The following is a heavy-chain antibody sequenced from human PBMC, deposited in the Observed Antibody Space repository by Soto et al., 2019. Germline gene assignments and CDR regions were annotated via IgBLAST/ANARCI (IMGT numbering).Heavy chain of an antibody. V-gene: IGHV3-23*01. J-gene: IGHJ4*02. Sequence: EVQLLESGGGLVQPGGSLRLSCAASGFTFSSYAMSWVRQAPGKGLEWVSTISGSGSNTYYADSVKGRFTISRDSSKSTLYLQMNSLRAEDTAIYYCAKGYSSGWYDFDYWGQGALVTVSS. CDR3: AKGYSSGWYDFDY. CDR2: ISGSGSNT. CDR1: GFTFSSYA. D-gene: IGHD6-19*01.